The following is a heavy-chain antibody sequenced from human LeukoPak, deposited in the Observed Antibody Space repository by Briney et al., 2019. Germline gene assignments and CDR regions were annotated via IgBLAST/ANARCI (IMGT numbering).Heavy chain of an antibody. Sequence: GGSLRLSCAASGFSFTTYSMSWIRQAPGKGLEWVSYISSSSSYTNYADSVKGRFTISRDNAKNSLYLQMNSLRAEDTAVYYCARAVPCGGDCYHFDYWGQGTLVTVSS. V-gene: IGHV3-11*05. CDR2: ISSSSSYT. CDR3: ARAVPCGGDCYHFDY. CDR1: GFSFTTYS. J-gene: IGHJ4*02. D-gene: IGHD2-21*02.